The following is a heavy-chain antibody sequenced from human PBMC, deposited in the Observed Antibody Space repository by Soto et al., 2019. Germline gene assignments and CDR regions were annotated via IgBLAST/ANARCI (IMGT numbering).Heavy chain of an antibody. CDR2: MTSDGSTT. J-gene: IGHJ4*02. CDR3: ATAEVEY. V-gene: IGHV3-74*01. CDR1: VFNFGSSW. Sequence: GGSLRLSCAASVFNFGSSWMHCVRQAPGKGLQWVSRMTSDGSTTDYADSVKGRFTVSRDNGKYTLYLQMNSLRAEDTAVYYCATAEVEYWGPGTMVTVSS.